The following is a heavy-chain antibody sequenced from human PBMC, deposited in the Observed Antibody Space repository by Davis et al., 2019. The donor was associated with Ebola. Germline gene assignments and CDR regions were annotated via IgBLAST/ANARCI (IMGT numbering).Heavy chain of an antibody. CDR3: ARGWLRSGFDY. CDR2: TSYNSKWYH. D-gene: IGHD5-12*01. V-gene: IGHV6-1*01. J-gene: IGHJ4*02. CDR1: AERVPSGC. Sequence: PSDTLSLTFPIAAERVPSGCRDYIRHSPSRGLEWLGSTSYNSKWYHDYAVSVKSRITINPDTSKNQFSLQLNFATPEDTAVYYCARGWLRSGFDYWGQGTLVTVSS.